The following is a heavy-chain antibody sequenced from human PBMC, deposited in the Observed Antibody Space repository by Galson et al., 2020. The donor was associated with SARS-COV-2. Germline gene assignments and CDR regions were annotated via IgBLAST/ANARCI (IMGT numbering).Heavy chain of an antibody. Sequence: SETLSLTCAVYGGSFSGYYWSWIRQPPGKGLEWIGEINHSGSTNYNPSLKSRVTISVDTSKNQFSLKLSSVTAADTAVYYCANAGLIAVAGIRYYYGMDVWGQGTTVTVSS. D-gene: IGHD6-19*01. CDR3: ANAGLIAVAGIRYYYGMDV. J-gene: IGHJ6*02. V-gene: IGHV4-34*01. CDR2: INHSGST. CDR1: GGSFSGYY.